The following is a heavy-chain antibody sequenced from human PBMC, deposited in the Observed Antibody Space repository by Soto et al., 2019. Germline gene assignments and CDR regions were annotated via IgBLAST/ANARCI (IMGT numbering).Heavy chain of an antibody. V-gene: IGHV1-18*01. CDR2: ISAYNGNT. J-gene: IGHJ6*03. CDR1: GYTFTSYG. Sequence: ASVKVSCKASGYTFTSYGISWVRQAPGQGLEWMGWISAYNGNTNYAQRLQGRVTMTTDTSTSTAYMELRSLRSDDTAVYYCARVAAADYSLSAYYYYYMDVWGKGTTVTVSS. CDR3: ARVAAADYSLSAYYYYYMDV. D-gene: IGHD6-25*01.